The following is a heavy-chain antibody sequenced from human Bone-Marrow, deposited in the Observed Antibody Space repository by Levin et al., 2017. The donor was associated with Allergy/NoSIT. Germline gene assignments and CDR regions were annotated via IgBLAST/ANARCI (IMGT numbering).Heavy chain of an antibody. J-gene: IGHJ6*02. D-gene: IGHD3-9*01. V-gene: IGHV4-59*01. CDR1: GGSISDYN. CDR2: LYYSGST. Sequence: SETLSLTCSVSGGSISDYNWSWIRQPPGKGLEWIGYLYYSGSTNYNPSLTSRVTISVDTSKNQFSLKLSSVTAADTAVYYCARAQPGETGYYRHGLDVWGQGTTVTVSS. CDR3: ARAQPGETGYYRHGLDV.